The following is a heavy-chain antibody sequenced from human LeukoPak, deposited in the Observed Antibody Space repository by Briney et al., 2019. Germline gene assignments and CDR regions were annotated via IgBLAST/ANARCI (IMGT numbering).Heavy chain of an antibody. D-gene: IGHD4-17*01. Sequence: SQTLSLTCTVSGGSISSGSYYWSWIRQPAGKGLEWIGRIYTSGSTKYNPSLKSRVTISVDTSKNQFSLKLSSVTAADTAVYYCARDLNDYGDRKFDYWGQGTLVTVSS. CDR3: ARDLNDYGDRKFDY. CDR1: GGSISSGSYY. J-gene: IGHJ4*02. CDR2: IYTSGST. V-gene: IGHV4-61*02.